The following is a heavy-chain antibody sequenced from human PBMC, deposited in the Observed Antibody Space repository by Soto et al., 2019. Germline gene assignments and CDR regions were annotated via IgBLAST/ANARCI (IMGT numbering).Heavy chain of an antibody. J-gene: IGHJ4*02. CDR1: GFTFSDYY. V-gene: IGHV3-11*01. CDR2: ISSSGSTI. CDR3: ARDPIVVVVAATNGLDY. D-gene: IGHD2-15*01. Sequence: QVQLVESGGGLVKPGGPLRLSCAAYGFTFSDYYMSWIRQAPGKGLERVSYISSSGSTIYYADSVKGRFTISRDNAKNSLYLQMNSLRAEDTAVYYCARDPIVVVVAATNGLDYWGQGTLVTVSS.